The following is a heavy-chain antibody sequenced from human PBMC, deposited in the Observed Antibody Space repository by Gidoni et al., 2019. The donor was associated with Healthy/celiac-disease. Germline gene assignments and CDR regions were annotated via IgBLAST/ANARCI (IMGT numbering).Heavy chain of an antibody. J-gene: IGHJ4*02. CDR1: GFTFSSYA. Sequence: VQLVESGGGVVQPGRSLRLSCAASGFTFSSYARHWVRQAPGKGLEWVAVISYDGSNKYYADSVKGRFTISRDNSKNTLYLQMNSLRAEDTAVYYCASDLWFGEFLWRTPQIDYWGQGTLVTVSS. CDR3: ASDLWFGEFLWRTPQIDY. CDR2: ISYDGSNK. V-gene: IGHV3-30-3*01. D-gene: IGHD3-10*01.